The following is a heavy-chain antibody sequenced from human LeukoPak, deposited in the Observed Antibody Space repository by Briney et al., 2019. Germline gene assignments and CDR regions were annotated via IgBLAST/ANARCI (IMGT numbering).Heavy chain of an antibody. D-gene: IGHD3-10*01. V-gene: IGHV1-18*01. CDR3: AREADSYYYGSGSYSY. J-gene: IGHJ4*02. CDR1: GYTFTSYG. CDR2: ISAYNGNT. Sequence: ASVMVSCKASGYTFTSYGISWVRQAPGQGLEWMGWISAYNGNTNYAQKLQGRVTMTTDTSTSTAYMELRSLRSDDTAVYYCAREADSYYYGSGSYSYWGQGTLVTVSS.